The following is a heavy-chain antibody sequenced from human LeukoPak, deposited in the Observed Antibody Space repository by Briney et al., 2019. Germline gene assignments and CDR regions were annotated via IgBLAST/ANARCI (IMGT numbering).Heavy chain of an antibody. Sequence: ASVKVSCKASGYTFTSYDINWVRQATGQGLEWMGWMNPNSGNTGYAQKFQGRVTITRNTSISTAYMELSSLRSEDTAVYYCARETRSGGSSTYYFYYMDVWGKGTTVTVSS. CDR3: ARETRSGGSSTYYFYYMDV. V-gene: IGHV1-8*03. CDR2: MNPNSGNT. CDR1: GYTFTSYD. J-gene: IGHJ6*03. D-gene: IGHD2-15*01.